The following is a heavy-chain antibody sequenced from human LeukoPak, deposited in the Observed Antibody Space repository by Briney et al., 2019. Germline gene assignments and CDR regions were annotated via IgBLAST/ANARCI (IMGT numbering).Heavy chain of an antibody. Sequence: PGGSLRLSCTASGFTFSNYWMHWVRHAPGKGLVWVSRIKGDGSDTNYADSVKGRFSISRDNAKNTLYLQMNSLRAEDTAVYYCTRDEGMAPTKRGFDFWGQGTLVTVSS. V-gene: IGHV3-74*01. D-gene: IGHD5-24*01. CDR1: GFTFSNYW. J-gene: IGHJ4*02. CDR3: TRDEGMAPTKRGFDF. CDR2: IKGDGSDT.